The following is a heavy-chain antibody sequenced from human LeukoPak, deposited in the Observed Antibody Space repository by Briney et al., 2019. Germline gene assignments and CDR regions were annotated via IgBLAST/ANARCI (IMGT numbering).Heavy chain of an antibody. V-gene: IGHV4-38-2*02. D-gene: IGHD6-19*01. CDR1: GYSISSGHF. Sequence: PSETLSHTCAVSGYSISSGHFWGWIRQPPGKGLEWIGSTVYNGNTYYNPSLKGRVTISLDTSKNQFSLKLSSVTAADTAVYYCVRDSSAWSRDYWGQGILVTVSS. J-gene: IGHJ4*02. CDR2: TVYNGNT. CDR3: VRDSSAWSRDY.